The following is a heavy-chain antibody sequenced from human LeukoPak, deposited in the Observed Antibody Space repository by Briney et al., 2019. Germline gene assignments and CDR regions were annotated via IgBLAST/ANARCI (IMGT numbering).Heavy chain of an antibody. CDR1: GGSISSSSYY. D-gene: IGHD6-13*01. CDR3: ARTIAAAGGDFDY. J-gene: IGHJ4*02. Sequence: SETLSLTCTVSGGSISSSSYYWGWIRQPPGKGLEWIGSIYHSGSTYYNPSLKSRVTISVDTSKNQFSLKLSSVTAADTAVYYCARTIAAAGGDFDYWGQGTLSPSPQ. V-gene: IGHV4-39*07. CDR2: IYHSGST.